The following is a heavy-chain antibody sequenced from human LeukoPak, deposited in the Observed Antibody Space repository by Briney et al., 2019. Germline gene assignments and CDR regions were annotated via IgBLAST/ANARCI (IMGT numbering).Heavy chain of an antibody. CDR1: GYTFTSYA. Sequence: ASVKVSCKASGYTFTSYAMHWVRQAPGQRLEWMGWINAGNGNTKYSQKFQGRVTITRDTSTSTAYMELSSLRSEDTAVYYCARGSGKGSSWYGVWWFDPWGQGTLVTVSS. J-gene: IGHJ5*02. V-gene: IGHV1-3*01. CDR2: INAGNGNT. CDR3: ARGSGKGSSWYGVWWFDP. D-gene: IGHD6-13*01.